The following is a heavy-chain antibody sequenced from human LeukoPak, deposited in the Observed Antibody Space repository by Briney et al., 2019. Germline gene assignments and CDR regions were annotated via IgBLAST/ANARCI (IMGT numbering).Heavy chain of an antibody. V-gene: IGHV3-30*02. CDR1: GFSFSSYG. D-gene: IGHD3-10*01. J-gene: IGHJ4*02. CDR3: AKTSGSAWPLFDY. CDR2: IRYDGSSQ. Sequence: PGGSLRLSCAASGFSFSSYGFHWVRQAPGEGLEWVAYIRYDGSSQHYADSVRGRFTVSRDSSKNTLYLQMNSLRPEDTAVYFCAKTSGSAWPLFDYCGQGTLVTVSS.